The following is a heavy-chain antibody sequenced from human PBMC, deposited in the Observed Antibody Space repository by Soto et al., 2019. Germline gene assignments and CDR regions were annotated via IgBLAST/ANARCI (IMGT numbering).Heavy chain of an antibody. CDR1: GGSFSGYY. CDR2: INHSGST. D-gene: IGHD3-9*01. J-gene: IGHJ4*02. V-gene: IGHV4-34*01. CDR3: ARYARTGPFDY. Sequence: SETLSLTCAVYGGSFSGYYWSWIRQPPGKGLEWIGEINHSGSTNYNPSLKSRVTISVDTSKNQFSLKLSSVTAADTAVYYCARYARTGPFDYWGQGTLVTVSS.